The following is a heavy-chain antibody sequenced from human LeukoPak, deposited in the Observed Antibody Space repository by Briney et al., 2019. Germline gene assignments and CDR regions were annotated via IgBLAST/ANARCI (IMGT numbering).Heavy chain of an antibody. J-gene: IGHJ4*02. CDR3: AKRLSSSDTWYFFDS. CDR2: ITSGGSI. Sequence: GGSLRLSCAASGFSFSGYAMTWVRQAPGQGLEWVSVITSGGSIYYADSVKGRFTISRDNSKNTLYLLMNGLRAEDTAVYYCAKRLSSSDTWYFFDSWGQGTLVTVSS. D-gene: IGHD2-8*02. CDR1: GFSFSGYA. V-gene: IGHV3-23*01.